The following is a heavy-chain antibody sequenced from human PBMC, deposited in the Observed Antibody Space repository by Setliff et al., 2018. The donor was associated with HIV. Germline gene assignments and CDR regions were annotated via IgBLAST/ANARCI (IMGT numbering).Heavy chain of an antibody. J-gene: IGHJ5*02. CDR2: IYNSAST. CDR3: ARRIDNSGSFPDKNWFDT. D-gene: IGHD3-10*01. V-gene: IGHV4-4*09. CDR1: GDSISTDY. Sequence: SETLSLTCTVSGDSISTDYWTWIRQPPGKGLEWIGYIYNSASTNYNPSLKSRVTISVDTSKNQFSLKLRSVTAADTAVYYCARRIDNSGSFPDKNWFDTWGQGSLVTVSS.